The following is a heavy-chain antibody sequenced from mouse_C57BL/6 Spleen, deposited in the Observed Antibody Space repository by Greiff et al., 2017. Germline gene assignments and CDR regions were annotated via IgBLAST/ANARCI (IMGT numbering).Heavy chain of an antibody. CDR2: IYPGSGST. D-gene: IGHD1-1*01. CDR1: GYTFTSYW. J-gene: IGHJ2*01. CDR3: ARADYGSIYFDY. Sequence: QVQLQQPGAELVKPGASVKMSCKASGYTFTSYWITWVKQRPGQGLEWIGDIYPGSGSTNYNEKFKSKATLTVDTSSSTAYMQLSSLTSEDSAVYYCARADYGSIYFDYWGQGTTLTVSS. V-gene: IGHV1-55*01.